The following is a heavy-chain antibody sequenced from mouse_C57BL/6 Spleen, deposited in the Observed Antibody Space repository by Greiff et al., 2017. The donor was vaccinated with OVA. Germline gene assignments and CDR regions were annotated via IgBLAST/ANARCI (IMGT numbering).Heavy chain of an antibody. CDR1: GFSLSTFGMG. CDR3: ARIGGDSNAY. CDR2: LWWDDAK. V-gene: IGHV8-8*01. D-gene: IGHD2-5*01. Sequence: QVTLKLSGPGILQPSPTLSMSCSFSGFSLSTFGMGVVWLRPPSGMGLEWLVHLWWDDAKYYHPSLKSRLTISKDTSKNQVFLKIANVDTADTATYYCARIGGDSNAYWGQGTLVTVSA. J-gene: IGHJ3*01.